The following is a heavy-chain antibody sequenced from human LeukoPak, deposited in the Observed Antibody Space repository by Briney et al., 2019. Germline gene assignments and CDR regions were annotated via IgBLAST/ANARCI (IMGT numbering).Heavy chain of an antibody. Sequence: GGSLTLSCAASGFTFSSFEMNWVRQAPGKGLEWVSYIGSSGSIIYYAHSVKGRFTISRDNAQNSLYLQMNRLRAEDTAVYYCARDNFLQAHTGYFDYWGQGTLVTVSS. V-gene: IGHV3-48*03. CDR1: GFTFSSFE. CDR3: ARDNFLQAHTGYFDY. CDR2: IGSSGSII. D-gene: IGHD2/OR15-2a*01. J-gene: IGHJ4*02.